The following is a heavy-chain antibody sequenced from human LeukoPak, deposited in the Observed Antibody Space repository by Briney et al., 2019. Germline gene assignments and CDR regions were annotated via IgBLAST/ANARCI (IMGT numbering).Heavy chain of an antibody. CDR1: GGSISSSSYY. D-gene: IGHD6-19*01. CDR2: IYYSGST. CDR3: ARDLIPTSIAVAGRVGY. J-gene: IGHJ4*02. V-gene: IGHV4-39*07. Sequence: SETLSLTCTVSGGSISSSSYYWGWIRQPPGKGLEWVGSIYYSGSTYYNPSLKSRVTISVDTSKNQFSLKLSSVTAADTAVYYCARDLIPTSIAVAGRVGYWGQGTLVTVSS.